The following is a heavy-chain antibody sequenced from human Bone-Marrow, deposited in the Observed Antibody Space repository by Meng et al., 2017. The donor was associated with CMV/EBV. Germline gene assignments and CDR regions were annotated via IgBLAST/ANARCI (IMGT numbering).Heavy chain of an antibody. CDR3: AKASCSSTSCHPYYFDN. Sequence: GESLKISCAASGFTFSSYWMHWVRQAPGKGLEWVSAISGSGGSTYYADSVKGRFTISRDNSKNTLYLQMNSLRAEDTAVYYCAKASCSSTSCHPYYFDNWGQGTLVTVSS. V-gene: IGHV3-23*01. D-gene: IGHD2-2*01. CDR2: ISGSGGST. CDR1: GFTFSSYW. J-gene: IGHJ4*02.